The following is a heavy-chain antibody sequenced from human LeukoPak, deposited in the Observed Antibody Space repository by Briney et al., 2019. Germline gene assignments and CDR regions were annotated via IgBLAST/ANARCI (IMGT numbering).Heavy chain of an antibody. Sequence: SETLSLTCTVSGGSITSGDYYWSWIRQPPGKGLEWIAYMYYSGSTYYNPSLKSRVTMSADTSKNQFSLKLSSVTAADTAVYYCARRTPAPDIVVVVAADGMDVWGQGTTVTVSS. CDR3: ARRTPAPDIVVVVAADGMDV. V-gene: IGHV4-30-4*01. CDR1: GGSITSGDYY. J-gene: IGHJ6*02. CDR2: MYYSGST. D-gene: IGHD2-15*01.